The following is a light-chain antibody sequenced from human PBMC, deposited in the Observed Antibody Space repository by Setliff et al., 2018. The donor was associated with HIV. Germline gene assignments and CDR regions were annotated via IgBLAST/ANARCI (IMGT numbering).Light chain of an antibody. J-gene: IGLJ2*01. CDR2: DVS. CDR3: CSYTSSSTFV. V-gene: IGLV2-14*03. Sequence: QSVLTQPASVSGSPGQSITISCTGTSSDIGDYNYVSWYQQHPGKAPKVMIYDVSKRPSGVSTRFSGSKSGDTASLTISGLQAEDEAHYYCCSYTSSSTFVFGGGTKVTV. CDR1: SSDIGDYNY.